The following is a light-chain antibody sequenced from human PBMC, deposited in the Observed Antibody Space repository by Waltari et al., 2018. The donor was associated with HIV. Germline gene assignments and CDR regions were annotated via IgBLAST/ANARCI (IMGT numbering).Light chain of an antibody. CDR3: QQYGRT. V-gene: IGKV3-20*01. CDR2: GAT. J-gene: IGKJ1*01. Sequence: VLTQSPGTLSLSPGERATLSCSASQSVKSNYLAWYQHKPGQAPRLLIDGATSRATGIPDRFRGSGSETDFTLTISRLETEDAAVYYCQQYGRTFGQGTKVEIK. CDR1: QSVKSNY.